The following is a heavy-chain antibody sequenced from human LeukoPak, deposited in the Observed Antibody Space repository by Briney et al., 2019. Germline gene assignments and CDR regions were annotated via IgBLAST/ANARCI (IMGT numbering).Heavy chain of an antibody. CDR1: GYTFTKYY. Sequence: ASVKVSCKASGYTFTKYYIHWVRQAPGQGLEYMGIINPNGGATGYAQKFQGRVTVTRDMSTSTVYMELSSLRFEDTAVYYCARTDYGDYAGVDVWGKGTTVTVSS. D-gene: IGHD4-17*01. CDR2: INPNGGAT. CDR3: ARTDYGDYAGVDV. V-gene: IGHV1-46*01. J-gene: IGHJ6*04.